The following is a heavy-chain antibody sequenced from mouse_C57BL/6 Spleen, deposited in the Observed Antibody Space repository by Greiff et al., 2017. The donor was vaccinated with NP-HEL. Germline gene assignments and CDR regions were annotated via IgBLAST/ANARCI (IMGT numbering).Heavy chain of an antibody. D-gene: IGHD1-1*02. CDR3: ARGRLFYAMDY. Sequence: EVQRVESGPGLVKPSQSLSLTCSVTGYSITSGYYWNWIRQFPGNKLEWMGYISYDGSNNYNPSLKNRISITRDTSKNQFFLKLNSVTTEDTATYYCARGRLFYAMDYWGQGTSVTVSS. CDR2: ISYDGSN. CDR1: GYSITSGYY. J-gene: IGHJ4*01. V-gene: IGHV3-6*01.